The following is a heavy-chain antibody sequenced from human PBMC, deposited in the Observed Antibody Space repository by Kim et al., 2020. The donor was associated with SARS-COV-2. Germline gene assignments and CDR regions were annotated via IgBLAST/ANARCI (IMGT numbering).Heavy chain of an antibody. J-gene: IGHJ4*02. V-gene: IGHV1-18*01. D-gene: IGHD6-13*01. CDR3: ARSGRGSSWVDY. Sequence: HAQKLQGRVTMTTDTSTSTAYMELRSLRSDDTAVYYCARSGRGSSWVDYWGQGTLVTVSS.